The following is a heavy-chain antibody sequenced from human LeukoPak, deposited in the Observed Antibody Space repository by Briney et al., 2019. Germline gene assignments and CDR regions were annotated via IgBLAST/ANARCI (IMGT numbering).Heavy chain of an antibody. J-gene: IGHJ6*02. Sequence: PGGSLRLSCAASGFTFSSYGMHWVRQAPGKGLEWVAFIRYDGSNNYYADSVKGRFTISRDNSKNTLYLQMSSLRAEDTAVYYCARYNGSGSYYNIYYYYYGMDVWGQGTTVTVSS. CDR2: IRYDGSNN. CDR1: GFTFSSYG. CDR3: ARYNGSGSYYNIYYYYYGMDV. V-gene: IGHV3-30*02. D-gene: IGHD3-10*01.